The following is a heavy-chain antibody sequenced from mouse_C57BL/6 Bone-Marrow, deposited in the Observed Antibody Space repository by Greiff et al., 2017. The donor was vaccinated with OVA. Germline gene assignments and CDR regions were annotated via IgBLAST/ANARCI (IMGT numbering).Heavy chain of an antibody. CDR1: GFSFNTYA. CDR2: IRSKSNNYAT. CDR3: VRLYDGYSWFAY. D-gene: IGHD2-3*01. V-gene: IGHV10-1*01. J-gene: IGHJ3*01. Sequence: DVQLVESGGGLVQPKGSLKLSCAASGFSFNTYAMNWVRQAPGKGLEWVARIRSKSNNYATYYADSVKDRFTISRDDSESMLYLQMNNLKTEDTAMYYCVRLYDGYSWFAYWGQGTLVTVSA.